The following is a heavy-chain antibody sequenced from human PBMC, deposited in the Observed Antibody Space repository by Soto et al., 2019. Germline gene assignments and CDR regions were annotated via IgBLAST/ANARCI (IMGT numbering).Heavy chain of an antibody. J-gene: IGHJ3*02. CDR2: INPSGGST. Sequence: GASVKVSCKASGDTFSTYTRHSVRHAPGQWLEWMGIINPSGGSTSYAKEFQGRVTMTRDTSTSTVYMELSSLISEDTAVYYCAREGGRFYSPSVAFDIWGQGTMVSVSS. D-gene: IGHD3-3*01. CDR3: AREGGRFYSPSVAFDI. CDR1: GDTFSTYT. V-gene: IGHV1-46*01.